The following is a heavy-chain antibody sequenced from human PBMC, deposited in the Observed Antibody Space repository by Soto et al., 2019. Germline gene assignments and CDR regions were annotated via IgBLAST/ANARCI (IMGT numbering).Heavy chain of an antibody. CDR2: IYASATT. D-gene: IGHD2-2*01. Sequence: EVQLVESGGGLVQPWDSLRLSCAASEFSVSSNYMSWVRQAPGKGLEWVSVIYASATTYYADSVRGRFTISRDSSKNTLNLQMNALKAEYTSVYYCARNTYSVTSGCYYADYWGQGTLLTVSS. V-gene: IGHV3-66*01. CDR3: ARNTYSVTSGCYYADY. J-gene: IGHJ4*02. CDR1: EFSVSSNY.